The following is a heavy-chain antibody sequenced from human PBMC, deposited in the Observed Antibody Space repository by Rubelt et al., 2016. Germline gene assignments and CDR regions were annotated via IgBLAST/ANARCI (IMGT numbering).Heavy chain of an antibody. CDR3: ARQSWLVRGVIAEGVDY. Sequence: CAVYGGSFSGYYWGWIRQPPGKGLEWIGSIYYSGSTYYNPSLKSRVTISVDTSKNQFSLKLSSVTAADTAVYYCARQSWLVRGVIAEGVDYWGQGTLVTVSS. CDR2: IYYSGST. J-gene: IGHJ4*02. CDR1: GGSFSGYY. V-gene: IGHV4-39*01. D-gene: IGHD3-10*01.